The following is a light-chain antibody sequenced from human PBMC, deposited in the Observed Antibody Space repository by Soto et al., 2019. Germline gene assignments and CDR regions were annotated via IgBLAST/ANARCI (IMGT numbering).Light chain of an antibody. Sequence: EIVVNQSPATLSVYTGERATLSCRASQSVSSNLAWYQQKPGQAPRLLMFRTSSRATGFPARFSGSGSGTEFTLTISSLQPEDFATYYCLQHNTYPWTFGQGTKVDI. CDR1: QSVSSN. CDR3: LQHNTYPWT. CDR2: RTS. V-gene: IGKV3-15*01. J-gene: IGKJ1*01.